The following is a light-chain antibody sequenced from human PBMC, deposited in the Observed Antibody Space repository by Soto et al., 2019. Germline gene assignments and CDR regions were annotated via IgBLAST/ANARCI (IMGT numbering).Light chain of an antibody. J-gene: IGKJ1*01. CDR1: QSVSSS. Sequence: TQTTATLSVSPGERATLSFRASQSVSSSLAWYQQKPGQAPRLLIYDASSRDTGTPDRFSGSGSGTDFSLTIRRLEPDDFAVYYCQKYGNFWPFGQGTKV. CDR3: QKYGNFWP. CDR2: DAS. V-gene: IGKV3-20*01.